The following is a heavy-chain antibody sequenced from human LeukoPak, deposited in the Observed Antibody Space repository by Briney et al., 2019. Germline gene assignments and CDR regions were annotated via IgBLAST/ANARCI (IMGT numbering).Heavy chain of an antibody. CDR2: ISSSGST. V-gene: IGHV4-61*02. Sequence: PSETLSLTCTVSGDSISSGDYYWSWIRQPAGKGLEWIGRISSSGSTNYNPSLKSRVTISVDTSKNQFSLKLSSVTAADTAVYYCARDPNGVGATGAFDIWGQGTMVTVSS. D-gene: IGHD1-26*01. CDR3: ARDPNGVGATGAFDI. J-gene: IGHJ3*02. CDR1: GDSISSGDYY.